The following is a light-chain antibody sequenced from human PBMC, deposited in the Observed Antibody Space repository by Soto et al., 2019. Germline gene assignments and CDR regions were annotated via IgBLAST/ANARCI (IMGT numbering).Light chain of an antibody. J-gene: IGKJ4*01. CDR2: GAS. Sequence: EIVLTQSPGTLSLSPGERATLSCRASQSVSSSYLAWYQQKPGQAPRLLIYGASSRATGIPDRFSGSGSGTDFTLTISRLEPEDFAVCYWQQYGSSPLTFGGGTKVEIK. CDR1: QSVSSSY. CDR3: QQYGSSPLT. V-gene: IGKV3-20*01.